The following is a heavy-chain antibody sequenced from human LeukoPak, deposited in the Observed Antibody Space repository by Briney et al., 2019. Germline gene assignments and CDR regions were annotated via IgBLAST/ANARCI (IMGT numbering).Heavy chain of an antibody. V-gene: IGHV1-69*13. CDR1: GGTFSSYA. CDR2: IIPIFGTA. CDR3: ARNWVHSSGHITPDD. D-gene: IGHD3-22*01. J-gene: IGHJ4*02. Sequence: ASVKVSCKASGGTFSSYAISWVRQAPGQGLEWMGGIIPIFGTANYAQKFQGRVTITADESTSTAYMELSSLRSEDTAVYYCARNWVHSSGHITPDDWGRGTLVTVSS.